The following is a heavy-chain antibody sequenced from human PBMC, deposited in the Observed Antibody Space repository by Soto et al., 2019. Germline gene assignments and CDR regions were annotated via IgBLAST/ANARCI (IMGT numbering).Heavy chain of an antibody. V-gene: IGHV3-15*01. J-gene: IGHJ6*02. D-gene: IGHD3-10*01. CDR2: IKSKTDGGTT. Sequence: PGGSLRLSCAASGFTFSNAWMSWVRQAPGKGLEWVGRIKSKTDGGTTDYAAPVKGRFTISRDDSKNTLYLQMNSLKTEDTAVYYCTTAGSNPHFVLYYYYYGMDVWGQGTTVTVSS. CDR1: GFTFSNAW. CDR3: TTAGSNPHFVLYYYYYGMDV.